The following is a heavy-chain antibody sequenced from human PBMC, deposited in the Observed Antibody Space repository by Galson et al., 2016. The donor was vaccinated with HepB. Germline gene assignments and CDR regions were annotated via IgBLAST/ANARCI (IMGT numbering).Heavy chain of an antibody. CDR3: AKDSDSSGWYEGVY. CDR2: ISIFGDNT. D-gene: IGHD6-19*01. J-gene: IGHJ4*02. CDR1: GFTFSSYA. Sequence: SLRLSCAASGFTFSSYAMNWVRQAPGKGLEWVATISIFGDNTHYADSVKGRFTVSRDNSKSTFYLHMHSLRVEDTAIYHCAKDSDSSGWYEGVYWGQGTLVTVSS. V-gene: IGHV3-23*01.